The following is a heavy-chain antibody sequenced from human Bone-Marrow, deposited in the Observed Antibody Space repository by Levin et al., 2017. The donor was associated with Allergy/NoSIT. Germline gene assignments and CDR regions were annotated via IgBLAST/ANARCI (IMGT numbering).Heavy chain of an antibody. CDR2: IKQDGSEK. V-gene: IGHV3-7*01. Sequence: GGSLRLSCAASGFTFSSYWMSWVRQAPGKGLEWVANIKQDGSEKYYVDSVKGRFTISRDNAKNSLYLQMNSLRAEDTAVYYCARDGYSSSSLDYYYYMDVWGKGTTVTVSS. CDR1: GFTFSSYW. D-gene: IGHD6-6*01. J-gene: IGHJ6*03. CDR3: ARDGYSSSSLDYYYYMDV.